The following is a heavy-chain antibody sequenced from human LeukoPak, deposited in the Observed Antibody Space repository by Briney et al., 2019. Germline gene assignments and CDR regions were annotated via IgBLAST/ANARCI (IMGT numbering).Heavy chain of an antibody. CDR3: ARDQKSDFWSGYYLSYYYYGMDV. V-gene: IGHV3-48*03. Sequence: PGGSLRLSCAASGFTFSSYEMNWVRQAPGKGLEWVSYISSSGSTIYYADSVKGRFTISRDNAKNSLYLQMNSLRAEDTAVYYCARDQKSDFWSGYYLSYYYYGMDVWGQGTTVTVSS. CDR2: ISSSGSTI. CDR1: GFTFSSYE. D-gene: IGHD3-3*01. J-gene: IGHJ6*02.